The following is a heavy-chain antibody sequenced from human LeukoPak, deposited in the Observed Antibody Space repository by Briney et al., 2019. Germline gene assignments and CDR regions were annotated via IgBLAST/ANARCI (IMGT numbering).Heavy chain of an antibody. J-gene: IGHJ4*02. Sequence: ASVKVSCKASGYTLTGYYLHWVRQAPGQGLEWMGWINPNTGATHSAQRFQGRITMTRDTSISTAYMDLSRLRSDDTAVYYCARDRVGSGWPRPYYFEVWGQGTLVTVSS. CDR2: INPNTGAT. V-gene: IGHV1-2*02. CDR3: ARDRVGSGWPRPYYFEV. CDR1: GYTLTGYY. D-gene: IGHD6-19*01.